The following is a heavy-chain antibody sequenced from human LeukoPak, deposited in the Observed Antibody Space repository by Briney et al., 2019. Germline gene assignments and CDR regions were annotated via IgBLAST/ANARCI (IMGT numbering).Heavy chain of an antibody. D-gene: IGHD3-9*01. Sequence: GGSLRLSCATSGFTFSSYAMSWVRQAPGKGLEWVSGIGASGGRTYYEDSVKGRFTISRDNSKNTLYLQMNSLRTEDTAVYYCAKAEGYDILTGLDYWGQGTLVTVSS. V-gene: IGHV3-23*01. CDR2: IGASGGRT. J-gene: IGHJ4*02. CDR1: GFTFSSYA. CDR3: AKAEGYDILTGLDY.